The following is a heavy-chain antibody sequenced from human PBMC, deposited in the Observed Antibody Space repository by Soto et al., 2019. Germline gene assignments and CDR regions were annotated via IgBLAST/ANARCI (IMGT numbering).Heavy chain of an antibody. J-gene: IGHJ4*02. Sequence: EVQLVQSGAEVKKPGESLQISGTGSGYSFTSYWIAWVRQMPGKGLEWMGIIYPDDSDTRYSPYFQGQVTISADKSISTADLQWSSLKASDTAMYYCARRPGQVDYWGQGTLVTVFS. D-gene: IGHD3-10*01. CDR3: ARRPGQVDY. CDR2: IYPDDSDT. V-gene: IGHV5-51*01. CDR1: GYSFTSYW.